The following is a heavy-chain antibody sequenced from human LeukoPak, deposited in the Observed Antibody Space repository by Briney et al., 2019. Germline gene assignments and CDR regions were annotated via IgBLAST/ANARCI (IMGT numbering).Heavy chain of an antibody. CDR1: GGTFSSYA. V-gene: IGHV1-69*06. Sequence: SVKVSCKASGGTFSSYAISWVRQAPGQGLEWMGGIIPIFGTANYAQKFQGRVTITAGKSTSTAYMELSSLRSEDTAVYYCARGGVIYGSGSSPIDYWGQGTLVTVSS. D-gene: IGHD3-10*01. CDR3: ARGGVIYGSGSSPIDY. J-gene: IGHJ4*02. CDR2: IIPIFGTA.